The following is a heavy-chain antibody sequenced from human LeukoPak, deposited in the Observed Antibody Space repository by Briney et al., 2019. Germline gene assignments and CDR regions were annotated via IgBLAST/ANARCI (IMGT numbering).Heavy chain of an antibody. CDR2: ISSGSSYT. D-gene: IGHD5-18*01. V-gene: IGHV3-11*05. J-gene: IGHJ4*02. Sequence: KPGGSLRLSCAASGFRFSDYYMSWIRQAPGKGLEWVSYISSGSSYTNYADSVKGRFTISRDNAKNPLYLQMNSLRAEDTAVYYCARAGTAMDVDYWGQGTLVTVSS. CDR1: GFRFSDYY. CDR3: ARAGTAMDVDY.